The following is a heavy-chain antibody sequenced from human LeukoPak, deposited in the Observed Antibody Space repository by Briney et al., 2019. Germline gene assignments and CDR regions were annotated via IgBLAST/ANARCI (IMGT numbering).Heavy chain of an antibody. V-gene: IGHV4-30-4*01. CDR1: GDSISSGDYY. J-gene: IGHJ4*02. D-gene: IGHD5-18*01. CDR3: ARRGYSYGYIDY. Sequence: SETLSLTCTVSGDSISSGDYYWSWIRQPPGKGLEWIGYIHYSGSTYYNPSLKSRVTISIDTSKNQFSLKLTSVTAADTAVYYCARRGYSYGYIDYWGQGTLVTVSS. CDR2: IHYSGST.